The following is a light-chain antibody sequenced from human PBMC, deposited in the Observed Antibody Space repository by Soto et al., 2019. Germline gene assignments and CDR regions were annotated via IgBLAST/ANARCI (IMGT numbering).Light chain of an antibody. J-gene: IGKJ3*01. V-gene: IGKV1-12*02. CDR2: GAS. Sequence: DIQMTQSPSSASASVGDSVTITCRASQDISNWLAWYQQKPGRAPNLLIYGASNLQRGVPSRFSGSGSGTDFTLTISSLQPEDFATYYCQQVDSFPFTFGPGTKVDFK. CDR3: QQVDSFPFT. CDR1: QDISNW.